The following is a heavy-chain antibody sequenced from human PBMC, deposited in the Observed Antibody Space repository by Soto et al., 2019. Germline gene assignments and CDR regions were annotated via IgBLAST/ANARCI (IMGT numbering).Heavy chain of an antibody. V-gene: IGHV1-69*13. J-gene: IGHJ3*02. CDR1: GGTFSSYA. CDR3: ARERERALGLWLLDVAFDI. Sequence: GASVKVSCKASGGTFSSYAISWVRQAPGQGLEWMGGSIPIFGTANYAQKFQGRVTITADESTSTAYMELSSLRSDDTAVYYCARERERALGLWLLDVAFDIWGQGTTVTVSS. D-gene: IGHD5-18*01. CDR2: SIPIFGTA.